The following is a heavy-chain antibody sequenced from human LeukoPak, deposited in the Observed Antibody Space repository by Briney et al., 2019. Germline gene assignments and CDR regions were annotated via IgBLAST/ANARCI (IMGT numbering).Heavy chain of an antibody. CDR3: TRNYYDSSGWYFDL. Sequence: PGGSLRLSCAASGFAFSGSALHWVRQASGKELEWVGRIRSKANSYATAYAASVKGRFTISRHDSKNMAYLQMNSLKTEDTAVYYCTRNYYDSSGWYFDLWGRGTLVTVSS. J-gene: IGHJ2*01. CDR1: GFAFSGSA. CDR2: IRSKANSYAT. D-gene: IGHD3-22*01. V-gene: IGHV3-73*01.